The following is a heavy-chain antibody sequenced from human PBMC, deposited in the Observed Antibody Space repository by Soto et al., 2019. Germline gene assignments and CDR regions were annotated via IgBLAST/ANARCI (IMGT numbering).Heavy chain of an antibody. CDR2: MTGSGGDI. J-gene: IGHJ4*02. V-gene: IGHV3-23*01. D-gene: IGHD5-12*01. CDR3: AKDAVYNDGLWLVAN. Sequence: GGSLRLSCAASGFSFSRYAMMWVRQAPGKGQEWVAGMTGSGGDIRYADSVKGRFTISKDNSKNTLYLQMNSLRAEDTAIYYCAKDAVYNDGLWLVANWGQGNLVTVSS. CDR1: GFSFSRYA.